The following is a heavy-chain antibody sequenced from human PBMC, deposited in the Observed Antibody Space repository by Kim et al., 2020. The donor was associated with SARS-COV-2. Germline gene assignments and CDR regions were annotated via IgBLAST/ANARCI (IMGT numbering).Heavy chain of an antibody. J-gene: IGHJ5*02. V-gene: IGHV4-39*01. CDR2: IYYSGST. CDR3: ARQLVGATTSHWFDP. D-gene: IGHD1-26*01. Sequence: SETLSLTCTVSGGSISSSSYYWGWIRQPPGKGLEWIGSIYYSGSTYYNPSLKSRVTISVDTSKNQFSLKLSSMTAADTAVYYCARQLVGATTSHWFDPWGQGTLVTVSS. CDR1: GGSISSSSYY.